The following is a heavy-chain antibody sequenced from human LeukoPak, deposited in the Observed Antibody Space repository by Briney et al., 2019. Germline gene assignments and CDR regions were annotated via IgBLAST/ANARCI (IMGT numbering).Heavy chain of an antibody. CDR1: GYTFTSYD. V-gene: IGHV1-8*03. CDR3: ARDPGEWELLSGAFDI. J-gene: IGHJ3*02. D-gene: IGHD1-26*01. CDR2: MNPNSGNT. Sequence: GASVKVSCKASGYTFTSYDINWVRQATGQGLEWMGWMNPNSGNTGYAQKFQGRVTITRNTSISTAYMELSSLRSEDTAVYYCARDPGEWELLSGAFDIWGQGTMVTVSS.